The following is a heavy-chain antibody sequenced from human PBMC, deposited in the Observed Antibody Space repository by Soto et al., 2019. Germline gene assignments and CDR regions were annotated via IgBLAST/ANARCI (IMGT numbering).Heavy chain of an antibody. CDR1: GAFIIRSSFY. Sequence: SETLSLTCSVSGAFIIRSSFYWGWIRQPPGKGLEWIGAIYYSGITYYSPSLKSRVTVSVDTSKNQFSLKLTSVTAADTAVYYCARSPVVPASIAAWGQGTLVTVSS. D-gene: IGHD2-2*02. V-gene: IGHV4-39*01. CDR2: IYYSGIT. CDR3: ARSPVVPASIAA. J-gene: IGHJ5*02.